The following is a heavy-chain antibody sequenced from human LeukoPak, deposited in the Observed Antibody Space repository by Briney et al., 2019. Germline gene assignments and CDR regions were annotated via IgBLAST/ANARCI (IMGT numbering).Heavy chain of an antibody. D-gene: IGHD2-8*01. Sequence: SVKVSCKASGYTFTSYDINWVRQATGQGFEWMGWMNPNSGNTGYAQKFQGRVTMTRNTSISTAYMELSSLRSEDTAVYYCARGGYCTNGVCSPGWFDPWGQGTLVTVSS. CDR3: ARGGYCTNGVCSPGWFDP. CDR2: MNPNSGNT. CDR1: GYTFTSYD. V-gene: IGHV1-8*01. J-gene: IGHJ5*02.